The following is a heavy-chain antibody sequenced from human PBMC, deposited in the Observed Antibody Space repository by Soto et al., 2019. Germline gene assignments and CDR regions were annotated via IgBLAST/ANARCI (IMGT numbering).Heavy chain of an antibody. D-gene: IGHD3-3*01. CDR2: IYYSGST. J-gene: IGHJ4*02. CDR1: GGSISSSSYY. V-gene: IGHV4-39*02. CDR3: ARENYDFWSGYLPYYFDY. Sequence: SETLSLTCTVSGGSISSSSYYWGWIRQPPGKGLEWIGSIYYSGSTYYNPSLKSRVTISVDTSKNQFSLKLSSVTAADTAVYYCARENYDFWSGYLPYYFDYWGQGTLVTVSS.